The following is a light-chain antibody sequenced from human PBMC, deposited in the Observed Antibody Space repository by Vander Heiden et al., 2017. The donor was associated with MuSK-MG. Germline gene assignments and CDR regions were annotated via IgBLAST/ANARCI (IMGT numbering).Light chain of an antibody. CDR2: DVT. CDR3: TSYTGSNILL. CDR1: SSDVGAYNY. J-gene: IGLJ2*01. Sequence: QSALTLPSSASGSPVQSVTISCTGTSSDVGAYNYVSWYQQYPGKAPKLMFYDVTKRPSGVPDRFSGSNSGNTASLTVSGLQAEDEADYYCTSYTGSNILLFGGGTKLTVL. V-gene: IGLV2-8*01.